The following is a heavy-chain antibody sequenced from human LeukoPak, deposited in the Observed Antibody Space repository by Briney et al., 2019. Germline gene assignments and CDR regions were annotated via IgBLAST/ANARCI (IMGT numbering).Heavy chain of an antibody. CDR2: INPNSGGT. J-gene: IGHJ5*02. CDR1: GYTFTDSY. V-gene: IGHV1-2*02. CDR3: ASPCSHCSRTSTWFDP. Sequence: GASVKVSCKTSGYTFTDSYIHWVRQAPGQGLEWMGWINPNSGGTNYAQKFQGRVTMTRDTSISTAYMAVSSLRSDDTAVYYCASPCSHCSRTSTWFDPWGQGTLVTVSS. D-gene: IGHD2-2*01.